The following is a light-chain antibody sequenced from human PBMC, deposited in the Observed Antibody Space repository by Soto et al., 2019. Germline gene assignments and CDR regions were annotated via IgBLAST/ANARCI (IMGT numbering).Light chain of an antibody. J-gene: IGLJ1*01. CDR1: SSDVGGYAY. CDR3: SSYTSGSTPYV. CDR2: EVS. Sequence: QSALTQPASVSGSPGQSITISCTGTSSDVGGYAYVSWYQQYPGKAPKLVISEVSNRPSGVSHRFSGSRSGNTASLTISGLQAEDEADYYCSSYTSGSTPYVFGTGTKLTVL. V-gene: IGLV2-14*01.